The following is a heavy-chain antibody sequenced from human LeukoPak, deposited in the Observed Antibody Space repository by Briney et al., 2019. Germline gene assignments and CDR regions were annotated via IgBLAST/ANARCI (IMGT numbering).Heavy chain of an antibody. D-gene: IGHD2-2*01. J-gene: IGHJ4*02. Sequence: SETLSLTCTVSGYSISGGYYWCWIRQPPGKVLEWSGNIYHSGSTYYNPSLKSRVTISVDTTKNQFSLKLSSVTAADTAVYYCARGGVVPAARFDYWGQGTLVIVSS. CDR1: GYSISGGYY. V-gene: IGHV4-38-2*02. CDR3: ARGGVVPAARFDY. CDR2: IYHSGST.